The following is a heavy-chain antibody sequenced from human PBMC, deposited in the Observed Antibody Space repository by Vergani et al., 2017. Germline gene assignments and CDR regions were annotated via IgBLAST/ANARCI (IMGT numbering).Heavy chain of an antibody. Sequence: QVQLVQSGAEVKKPGASVKVSCKASGYTFTSYDINWVRQATGQGLEWMGWMNPNSGNTGYAKKFQGRVTMTRNTSISTAYMELSSLRSEDTAVYYCARAYYDFWSGYYKGYYYGMDIWGQGTTVTVSS. CDR3: ARAYYDFWSGYYKGYYYGMDI. CDR1: GYTFTSYD. J-gene: IGHJ6*02. CDR2: MNPNSGNT. V-gene: IGHV1-8*01. D-gene: IGHD3-3*01.